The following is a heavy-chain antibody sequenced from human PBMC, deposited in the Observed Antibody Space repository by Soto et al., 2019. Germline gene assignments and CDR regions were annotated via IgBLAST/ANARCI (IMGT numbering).Heavy chain of an antibody. D-gene: IGHD5-12*01. CDR1: VFTFSSYS. J-gene: IGHJ3*02. CDR2: FSSSTSYI. Sequence: GRSLRLSCAASVFTFSSYSMNLVRQAPGKGLEWVSSFSSSTSYIYYADPVKGRFTISRYNAKNSLYLQMNSLRAEDTAVYYCARDNEDAKRGYSGYLDALDIWGQGTMVTVSS. V-gene: IGHV3-21*01. CDR3: ARDNEDAKRGYSGYLDALDI.